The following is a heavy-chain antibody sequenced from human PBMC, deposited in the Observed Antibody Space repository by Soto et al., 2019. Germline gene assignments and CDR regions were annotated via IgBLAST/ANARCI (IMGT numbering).Heavy chain of an antibody. CDR2: ISGSGGST. D-gene: IGHD3-3*01. CDR3: AKDLGRRFLEWSTAFDY. CDR1: GFTFSSYA. J-gene: IGHJ4*02. V-gene: IGHV3-23*01. Sequence: GGSLRLSCAASGFTFSSYAMSWVRQAPGKGLEWVSAISGSGGSTYYADSVKGRFTISRDNSKNTLYLQMNSLRAEDTAVYYCAKDLGRRFLEWSTAFDYWGQGTLVTVSS.